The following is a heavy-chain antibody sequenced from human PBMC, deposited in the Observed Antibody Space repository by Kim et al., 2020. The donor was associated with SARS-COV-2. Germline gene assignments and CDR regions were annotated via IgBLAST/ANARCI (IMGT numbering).Heavy chain of an antibody. J-gene: IGHJ4*02. CDR2: IYYSGST. CDR1: GGSISSSSYY. D-gene: IGHD3-9*01. Sequence: SETLSLTCTVSGGSISSSSYYWGWIRQPPGKGLEWIGSIYYSGSTYYNPSLKSRVTISVDTSKNQFSLKLSSVTAADTAVYYCASGSVLRYFDWLLPPSFDYWGQGTLVTVSS. V-gene: IGHV4-39*01. CDR3: ASGSVLRYFDWLLPPSFDY.